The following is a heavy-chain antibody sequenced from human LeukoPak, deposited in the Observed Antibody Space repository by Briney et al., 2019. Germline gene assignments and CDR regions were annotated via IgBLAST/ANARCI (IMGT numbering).Heavy chain of an antibody. CDR3: AREEGRIAAAADQTFFDY. CDR1: GGSISSSSYY. V-gene: IGHV4-39*07. CDR2: IYYSGST. Sequence: SETLSLTCTVSGGSISSSSYYWGWIRQPPGKGLEWIGSIYYSGSTYYNPSLKSRVTISVDTSKNLFSLKLSSVTAADTAVYYCAREEGRIAAAADQTFFDYWGQGTLVTVSS. J-gene: IGHJ4*02. D-gene: IGHD6-13*01.